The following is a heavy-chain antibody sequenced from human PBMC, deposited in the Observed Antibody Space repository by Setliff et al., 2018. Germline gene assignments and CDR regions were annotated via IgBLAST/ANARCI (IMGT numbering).Heavy chain of an antibody. CDR1: GGSISSGDYY. J-gene: IGHJ3*02. D-gene: IGHD3-22*01. V-gene: IGHV4-30-4*08. CDR3: ASAPLLYSDSSGLSGTFDI. Sequence: SETLSLTCTVSGGSISSGDYYWSWIRQPPGKGLEFVGCIYYSGSTNYNPSLKSRVTISIDTSKNQFSLKVNSVTAADTAVYYCASAPLLYSDSSGLSGTFDIWGQGTMVTVSS. CDR2: IYYSGST.